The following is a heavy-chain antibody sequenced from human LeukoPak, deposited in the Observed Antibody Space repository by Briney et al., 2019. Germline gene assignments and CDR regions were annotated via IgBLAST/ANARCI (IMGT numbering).Heavy chain of an antibody. CDR2: ISAYNGNT. CDR3: ARAAAGGTTNWFDP. D-gene: IGHD6-13*01. J-gene: IGHJ5*02. CDR1: GYTFNSYG. V-gene: IGHV1-18*01. Sequence: ASVKVSCKTSGYTFNSYGISWVRQAPGQGLEWMGRISAYNGNTNYAQKLQGRVTLTTDTSTTTAYMELRSLRSDDTAVYYCARAAAGGTTNWFDPWGQGTLVTVSS.